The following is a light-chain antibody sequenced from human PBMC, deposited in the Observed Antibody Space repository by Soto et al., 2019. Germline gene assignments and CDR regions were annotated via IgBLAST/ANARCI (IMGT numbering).Light chain of an antibody. J-gene: IGKJ1*01. V-gene: IGKV3-20*01. CDR1: QSITNNY. Sequence: EIVLTQSPGTLSLSPGERATLSCRASQSITNNYLAWYQQKPGQAPRLLIDLASNMAAGIPDRFSGSGSGADFTLTINRLEPEDFAVYHCQQYGSSPWTFGQGTKVDIK. CDR3: QQYGSSPWT. CDR2: LAS.